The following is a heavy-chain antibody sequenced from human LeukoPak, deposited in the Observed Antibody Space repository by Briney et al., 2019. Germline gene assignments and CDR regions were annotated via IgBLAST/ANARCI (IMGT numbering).Heavy chain of an antibody. Sequence: SETLSLTCTVSGGSISTNGYYWGWIRQPPGKGLEWVGSIYHSGSSYFNPSLKSRVTISVDTSKNQFSLKLSSVTAGDTAVYYCARLRGYSYGYVDYWGQGTLVSVSP. CDR3: ARLRGYSYGYVDY. V-gene: IGHV4-39*01. D-gene: IGHD5-18*01. J-gene: IGHJ4*02. CDR2: IYHSGSS. CDR1: GGSISTNGYY.